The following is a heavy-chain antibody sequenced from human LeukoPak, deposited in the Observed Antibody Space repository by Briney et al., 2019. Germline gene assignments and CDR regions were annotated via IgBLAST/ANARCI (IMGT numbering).Heavy chain of an antibody. D-gene: IGHD4-23*01. CDR1: GFTFSSYA. CDR3: AKDYGGNSWYFDY. CDR2: ISSNGGST. Sequence: PGGSLRPSCAASGFTFSSYAMHWVRQAPGKGLEYVSAISSNGGSTYYANSVKGRFTISRDNSKNTLYLQMGSLRAENMAVYYCAKDYGGNSWYFDYWGQGTLVTVSS. J-gene: IGHJ4*02. V-gene: IGHV3-64*01.